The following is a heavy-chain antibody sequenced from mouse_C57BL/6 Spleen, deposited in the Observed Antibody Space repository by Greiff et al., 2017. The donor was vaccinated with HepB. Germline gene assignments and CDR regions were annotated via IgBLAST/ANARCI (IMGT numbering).Heavy chain of an antibody. V-gene: IGHV1-64*01. D-gene: IGHD3-3*01. CDR3: AREGVGRYFDV. CDR2: IHPNSGST. CDR1: GYTFTSYW. J-gene: IGHJ1*03. Sequence: QVQLQQPGAELVKPGASVKLSCKASGYTFTSYWMHWVKQRPGQGLEWIGMIHPNSGSTNYNEKFKSKATLTVDKSSSTAYMQLSSLTSEDSALYYCAREGVGRYFDVWGTGTTVTVSS.